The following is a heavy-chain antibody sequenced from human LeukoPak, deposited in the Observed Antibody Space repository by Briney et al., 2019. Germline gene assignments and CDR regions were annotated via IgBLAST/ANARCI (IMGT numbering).Heavy chain of an antibody. D-gene: IGHD3-22*01. CDR1: GGSFSGYY. Sequence: PSETLSLTCAVYGGSFSGYYWSWIRQPPGKGLEWIGEINHSGSTNYNPSLKSRVTISVDTSKNQFSLKLSSVTAADTAVYYCASRMYYYDSSGYYPWGQGTLVTVSS. V-gene: IGHV4-34*01. CDR2: INHSGST. CDR3: ASRMYYYDSSGYYP. J-gene: IGHJ5*02.